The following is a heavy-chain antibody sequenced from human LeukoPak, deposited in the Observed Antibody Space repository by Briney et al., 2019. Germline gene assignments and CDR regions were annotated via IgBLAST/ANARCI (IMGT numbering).Heavy chain of an antibody. J-gene: IGHJ4*02. V-gene: IGHV3-48*03. CDR3: ARDADTGYTYGSGFDY. D-gene: IGHD5-18*01. CDR1: GFTFSSYE. CDR2: ISSSGRTI. Sequence: GGSLRLSCAASGFTFSSYEMNWVRQAPGKGLEWVSYISSSGRTIHYADSVKGRFTMSRDNAKNSLYLQMNSLGAEDTAVYYCARDADTGYTYGSGFDYWGQGTLVTVSS.